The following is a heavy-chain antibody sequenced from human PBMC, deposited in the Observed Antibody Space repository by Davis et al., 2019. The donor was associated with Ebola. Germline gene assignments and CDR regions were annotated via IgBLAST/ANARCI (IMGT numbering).Heavy chain of an antibody. J-gene: IGHJ5*02. V-gene: IGHV1-18*01. CDR2: ISAYNGNT. CDR1: GYTFTRYG. CDR3: ARVRPRVATEIDP. Sequence: AASVKVSCKASGYTFTRYGISWVRQAPGQGLEWMGWISAYNGNTNYAQKLQGRVTMTTDTSTSTAYMVLRSLRSDATAVYYCARVRPRVATEIDPWGQGTLVTVSS. D-gene: IGHD5-12*01.